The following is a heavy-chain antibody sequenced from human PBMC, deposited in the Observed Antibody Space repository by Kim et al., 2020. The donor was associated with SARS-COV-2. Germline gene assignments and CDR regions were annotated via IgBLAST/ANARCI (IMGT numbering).Heavy chain of an antibody. Sequence: SETLSLTCAVSGGSISSPTYYWGWIRQPPGKGLEWIGSIYYSGTTYYNPSLKSRVTISVDTSKKQFSLRLSSVTAADTAVYYCARRPSGSGHDYWGQGTLVTVSS. D-gene: IGHD6-19*01. J-gene: IGHJ4*02. CDR3: ARRPSGSGHDY. CDR1: GGSISSPTYY. V-gene: IGHV4-39*01. CDR2: IYYSGTT.